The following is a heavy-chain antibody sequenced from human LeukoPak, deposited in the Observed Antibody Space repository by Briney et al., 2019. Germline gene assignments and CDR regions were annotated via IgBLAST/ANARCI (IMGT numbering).Heavy chain of an antibody. D-gene: IGHD3-16*01. CDR3: ARLKLGAYFDL. Sequence: SETLSLTCTVSGGSTSSDYWSWIRQSPGKGLEWVGYVYNSGDTGKNPSLRSRVTILLDTSRSQCSLKLTSVRAADTAVYYCARLKLGAYFDLWGRGTLVTVSS. CDR2: VYNSGDT. J-gene: IGHJ2*01. V-gene: IGHV4-59*08. CDR1: GGSTSSDY.